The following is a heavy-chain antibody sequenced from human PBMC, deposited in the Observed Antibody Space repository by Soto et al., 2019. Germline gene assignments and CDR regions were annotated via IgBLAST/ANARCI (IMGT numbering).Heavy chain of an antibody. V-gene: IGHV1-3*01. CDR2: INAGNGNT. CDR1: GYTFTSYA. J-gene: IGHJ5*02. D-gene: IGHD2-21*01. CDR3: ARLSIPRGFWFDP. Sequence: QVQLVQSGTEVKKPGASVKVSCKASGYTFTSYAMHWVRQAPGQRLEWMGWINAGNGNTKYSQKFQGRVTITRDTSASTAYMELSSLRSEDTAVYYCARLSIPRGFWFDPWGQGTLVTVSS.